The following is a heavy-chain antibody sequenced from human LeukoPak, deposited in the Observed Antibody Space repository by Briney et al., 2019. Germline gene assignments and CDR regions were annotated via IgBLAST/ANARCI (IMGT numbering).Heavy chain of an antibody. Sequence: SETLSLTCAVYGGSFSSYYWGWIRQPPGKGLEWIGSIYYSGSTYYNPSLKSRVTISVDTSKNQFSLKLSSVTAADTAVYYCARHMPYGSGSYSPDYWGQGTLVTVSS. D-gene: IGHD3-10*01. J-gene: IGHJ4*02. CDR2: IYYSGST. CDR1: GGSFSSYY. CDR3: ARHMPYGSGSYSPDY. V-gene: IGHV4-39*01.